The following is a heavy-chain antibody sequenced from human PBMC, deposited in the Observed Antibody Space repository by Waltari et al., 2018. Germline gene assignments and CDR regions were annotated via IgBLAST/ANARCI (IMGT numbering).Heavy chain of an antibody. J-gene: IGHJ4*02. CDR3: ARGRNGYTKDY. Sequence: QVQLVQSGAEVKKPGSSVKVSCKASGGTFRRYAISWVRQAPGQGLEWMGVIIPIFGTANYAQKFQGRVTITADESTSTAYMELSSLRSEDTAVYYCARGRNGYTKDYWGQGTLVTVSS. D-gene: IGHD5-12*01. V-gene: IGHV1-69*13. CDR1: GGTFRRYA. CDR2: IIPIFGTA.